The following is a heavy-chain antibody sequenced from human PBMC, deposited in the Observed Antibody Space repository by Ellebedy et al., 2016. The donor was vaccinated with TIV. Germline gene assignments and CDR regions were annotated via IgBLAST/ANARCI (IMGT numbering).Heavy chain of an antibody. J-gene: IGHJ6*02. CDR3: ARQEHQLVQMFYYIYGMAV. Sequence: PGGSLRLSCTVSGASMSSSSYYWGWIRQPPGKGLEWMGSIYYGGSTYFNPSLKSRVTISVDTSKNQFSLKLKSVTAADTAVYYCARQEHQLVQMFYYIYGMAVWGQGTTVTVSS. CDR1: GASMSSSSYY. CDR2: IYYGGST. V-gene: IGHV4-39*01. D-gene: IGHD6-13*01.